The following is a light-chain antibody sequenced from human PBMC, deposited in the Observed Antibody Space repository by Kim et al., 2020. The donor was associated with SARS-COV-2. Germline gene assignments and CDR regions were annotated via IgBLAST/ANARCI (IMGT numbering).Light chain of an antibody. J-gene: IGKJ1*01. CDR1: QSISNW. V-gene: IGKV1-5*03. Sequence: ASLGDRVTITCRASQSISNWLAWYQQKPGKTPKLLIYKASSLESGVPSRFSGSGYGTEFTLTISSLQPDDFATYYCQQYNDYLWAFGQGTKVDIK. CDR2: KAS. CDR3: QQYNDYLWA.